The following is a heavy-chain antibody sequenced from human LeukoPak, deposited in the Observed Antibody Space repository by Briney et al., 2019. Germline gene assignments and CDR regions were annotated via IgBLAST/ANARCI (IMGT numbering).Heavy chain of an antibody. D-gene: IGHD6-13*01. V-gene: IGHV1-2*02. J-gene: IGHJ4*02. CDR1: GYTFTGDY. Sequence: ASVKVSCKASGYTFTGDYMHWVRQAPGQGLEWMGWINPNSGGTNYAQKFQGRVTMTRDTSISTAYMELSRLRSDDTAVYYCARXVSGDGTAAAQFDYWGQGTLVTVSS. CDR2: INPNSGGT. CDR3: ARXVSGDGTAAAQFDY.